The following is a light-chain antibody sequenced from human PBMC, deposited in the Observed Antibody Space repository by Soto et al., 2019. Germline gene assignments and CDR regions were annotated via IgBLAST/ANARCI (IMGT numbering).Light chain of an antibody. V-gene: IGKV1-39*01. CDR2: ATS. CDR1: QSIGHF. J-gene: IGKJ2*01. CDR3: QHDYDIPHT. Sequence: DMQVTQSPSSLSTSIGDKVTITCRASQSIGHFLNWYQQKPGKAPNLIIYATSTLRSGVPSRFTGSGSGTDFTLTITNLQPQDFADYFCQHDYDIPHTFGQGTSLEI.